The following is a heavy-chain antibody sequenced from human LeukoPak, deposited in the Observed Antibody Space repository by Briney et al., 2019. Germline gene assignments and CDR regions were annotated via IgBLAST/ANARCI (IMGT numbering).Heavy chain of an antibody. J-gene: IGHJ4*02. Sequence: SETLSLTCTVSGGSISSSSYYCGWIRQPPGKGLEWIGSIYYSGSTYYNPSLKSRVTISVDTSKNQFSLKLSSVTAADTAVYYCARLEMATIDYWGQGTLVTVSS. CDR3: ARLEMATIDY. CDR1: GGSISSSSYY. CDR2: IYYSGST. V-gene: IGHV4-39*01. D-gene: IGHD5-24*01.